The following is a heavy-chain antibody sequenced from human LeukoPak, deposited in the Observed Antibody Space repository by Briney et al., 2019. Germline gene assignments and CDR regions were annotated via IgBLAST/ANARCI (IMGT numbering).Heavy chain of an antibody. Sequence: SETLSLTCAVYGGSFSGYYWSWIRQPPGKGLEWIGEINHSGSTNYNPSLKSRVTISVDKSKNQFSLKLSSVTAADTAVYYCARAFRGVNYYYYMDVWGKGTTVTVSS. D-gene: IGHD3-10*01. V-gene: IGHV4-34*01. CDR2: INHSGST. J-gene: IGHJ6*03. CDR3: ARAFRGVNYYYYMDV. CDR1: GGSFSGYY.